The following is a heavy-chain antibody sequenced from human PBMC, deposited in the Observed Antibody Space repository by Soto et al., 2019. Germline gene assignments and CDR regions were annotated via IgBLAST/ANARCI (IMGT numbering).Heavy chain of an antibody. V-gene: IGHV3-21*01. CDR1: GFTFSSYS. D-gene: IGHD2-15*01. CDR3: ARLDCSGGSCYSVDY. J-gene: IGHJ4*02. CDR2: ISSSSSYI. Sequence: EVQLVESGGGLVKPGGSLRLSCAASGFTFSSYSMNWVRQAPGKGLEWVSSISSSSSYIYYADSVKGRFTISRDNAKNSLYRQMNSLRAEDTAVYYCARLDCSGGSCYSVDYWGQGTLVTVSS.